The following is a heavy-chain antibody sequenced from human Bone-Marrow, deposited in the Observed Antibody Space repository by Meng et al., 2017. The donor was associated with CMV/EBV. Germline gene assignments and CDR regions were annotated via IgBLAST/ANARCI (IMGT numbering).Heavy chain of an antibody. CDR2: ISAHNGKT. V-gene: IGHV1-18*01. D-gene: IGHD3-22*01. CDR3: ASDHYYDSSGYSNAFDI. CDR1: GYTFNSYG. Sequence: ASVKVSCKGSGYTFNSYGISWVRQAPGQGLEWMGWISAHNGKTKYAQRVQGRLTLTTDTSTSTAYMDLRSLRSDDTAVYYCASDHYYDSSGYSNAFDIWGQGTMVTVSS. J-gene: IGHJ3*02.